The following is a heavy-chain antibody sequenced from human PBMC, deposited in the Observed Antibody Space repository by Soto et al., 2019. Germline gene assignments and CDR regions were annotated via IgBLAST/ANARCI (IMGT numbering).Heavy chain of an antibody. CDR1: GGSISSYY. Sequence: PSETLSLTCTVSGGSISSYYWGWIRQPPGKGLEWIGYIYYSGSTNYNPSLKSRVTISVDTSKNQFSLKLSSVTAADTAGYYCARQQKIPGIAAAGPKFYYYYYYMDVWGKGTTVTVSS. CDR3: ARQQKIPGIAAAGPKFYYYYYYMDV. J-gene: IGHJ6*03. D-gene: IGHD6-13*01. V-gene: IGHV4-59*08. CDR2: IYYSGST.